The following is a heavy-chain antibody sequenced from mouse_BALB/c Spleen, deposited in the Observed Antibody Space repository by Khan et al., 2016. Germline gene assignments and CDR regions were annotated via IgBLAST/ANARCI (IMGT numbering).Heavy chain of an antibody. D-gene: IGHD2-1*01. CDR1: GYSFTDYN. V-gene: IGHV1S29*02. CDR2: FYPYNGDS. Sequence: VQLQQSGPELVKPGASVKISCKASGYSFTDYNMHWVKQSHGKSLEWIGFFYPYNGDSGYNQNFKTKATLTVDISSSTAYMELRGLTSEDSAVYYCARSLGRHYYFDVWGAGTTVTVS. J-gene: IGHJ1*01. CDR3: ARSLGRHYYFDV.